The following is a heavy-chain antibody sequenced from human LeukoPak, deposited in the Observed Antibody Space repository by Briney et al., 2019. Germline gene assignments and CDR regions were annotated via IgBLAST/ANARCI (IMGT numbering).Heavy chain of an antibody. V-gene: IGHV3-33*05. Sequence: GGSLRLSCAASGFSVSTYGMQWVRQAPGKGLEWVTVISLDGINKHYGESVRGRFTISRDNSKNTLYLQMNSLRVDDTGIYYCARDKVGGIVSDHLGQGTMVTVSS. CDR3: ARDKVGGIVSDH. J-gene: IGHJ4*02. CDR2: ISLDGINK. CDR1: GFSVSTYG. D-gene: IGHD3-16*02.